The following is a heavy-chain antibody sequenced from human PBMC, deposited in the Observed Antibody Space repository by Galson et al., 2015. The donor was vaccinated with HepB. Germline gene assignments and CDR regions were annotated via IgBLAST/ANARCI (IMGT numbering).Heavy chain of an antibody. CDR1: GFTLSNYW. V-gene: IGHV3-33*08. CDR2: YDGHSGD. Sequence: SLRLSCAASGFTLSNYWMSWVRQAPGKGLDWLAYDGHSGDSYADAVKGRFTTSRDSSKNTLYLQMNSLRADDTAVYYCARDRHPWHIDPWGQGTQVTVSS. CDR3: ARDRHPWHIDP. D-gene: IGHD6-6*01. J-gene: IGHJ5*02.